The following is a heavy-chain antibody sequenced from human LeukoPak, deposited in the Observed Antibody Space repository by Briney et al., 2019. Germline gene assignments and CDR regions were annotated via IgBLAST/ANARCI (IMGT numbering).Heavy chain of an antibody. CDR3: ARLYSSSLGRVFDY. J-gene: IGHJ4*02. Sequence: SETLSLTCTVSGGSLSSYYWTWIRQPPGKGLEWIGYVFSSGSSNYNPSLNSRVTISVDLSKNQFSLKLRSVTAADTAVYYCARLYSSSLGRVFDYWGQGTLVTVSS. CDR2: VFSSGSS. D-gene: IGHD6-13*01. V-gene: IGHV4-59*08. CDR1: GGSLSSYY.